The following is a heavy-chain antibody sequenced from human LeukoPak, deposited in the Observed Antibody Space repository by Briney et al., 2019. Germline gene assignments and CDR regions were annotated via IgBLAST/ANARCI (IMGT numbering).Heavy chain of an antibody. CDR2: IKQDGSEK. Sequence: GGSLRLSCAASGFTFSSYWMHWVRQAPGKGLEWVANIKQDGSEKNYVDSVKGRFTISRDNAKNSLYLQMKNLRVEDTAMYYCAGGTGFIIKDWGQGTLVPVSS. J-gene: IGHJ4*02. D-gene: IGHD3-9*01. V-gene: IGHV3-7*03. CDR3: AGGTGFIIKD. CDR1: GFTFSSYW.